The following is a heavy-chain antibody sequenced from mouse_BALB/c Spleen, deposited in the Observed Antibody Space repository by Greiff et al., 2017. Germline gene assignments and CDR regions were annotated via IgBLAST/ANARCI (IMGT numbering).Heavy chain of an antibody. J-gene: IGHJ2*01. CDR3: ARLGYFDY. V-gene: IGHV1-7*01. Sequence: QVQLKQSGAELAKPGASVKMSCKASGYTFTSYWMHWVKQRPGQGLEWIGYINPSTGYTEYNQKFKDKATLTADKSSSTAYMQLSSLTSEDSAVYYCARLGYFDYWGQGTTLTVSS. CDR2: INPSTGYT. CDR1: GYTFTSYW.